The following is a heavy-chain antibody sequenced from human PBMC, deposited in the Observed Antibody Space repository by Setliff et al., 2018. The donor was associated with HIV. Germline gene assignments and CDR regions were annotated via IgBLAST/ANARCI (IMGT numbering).Heavy chain of an antibody. V-gene: IGHV6-1*01. CDR3: ARGGDWDDNYYMDV. CDR1: GDSVSSNTAA. D-gene: IGHD1-1*01. J-gene: IGHJ6*03. CDR2: TYYRSKWSN. Sequence: SQTLSLTCAISGDSVSSNTAAWNWIRQSPSRGLEWLGRTYYRSKWSNDYAVSVKGRVTINPDTSKNQFSLHLNSVTPGDTALYYCARGGDWDDNYYMDVWGKGTTVTVSS.